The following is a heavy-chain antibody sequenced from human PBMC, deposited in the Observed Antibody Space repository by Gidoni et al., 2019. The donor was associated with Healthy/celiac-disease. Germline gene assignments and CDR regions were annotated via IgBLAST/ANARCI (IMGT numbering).Heavy chain of an antibody. CDR1: VFTFVRYA. D-gene: IGHD6-6*01. Sequence: QVQLVESGGGVVQPGRSLRLSWSASVFTFVRYAMHWVRQAPGKGLEWVAVISYDGSNKYYADSVKGRFTISRDNSKNTLYLQMNSLRAEDTAVYYCARGAPIAAQTWEYFDYWGQGTLVTVSS. V-gene: IGHV3-30-3*01. CDR2: ISYDGSNK. J-gene: IGHJ4*02. CDR3: ARGAPIAAQTWEYFDY.